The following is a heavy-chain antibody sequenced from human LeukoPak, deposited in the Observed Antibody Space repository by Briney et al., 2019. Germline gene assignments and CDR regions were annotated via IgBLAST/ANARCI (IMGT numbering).Heavy chain of an antibody. CDR3: ASYPRYSSSPPFDY. CDR2: INPNTGGT. J-gene: IGHJ4*02. D-gene: IGHD6-6*01. Sequence: GASVKVSCKASGYIFTGQDMHWVRQAPGQGPEWMGWINPNTGGTHYAQRFQGRVTMTRDTYISTAYMELSSLRSDNTAVYYCASYPRYSSSPPFDYWGQGTLVTVSS. V-gene: IGHV1-2*02. CDR1: GYIFTGQD.